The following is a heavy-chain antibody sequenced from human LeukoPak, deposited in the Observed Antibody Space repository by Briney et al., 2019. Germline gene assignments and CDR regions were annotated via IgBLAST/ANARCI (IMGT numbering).Heavy chain of an antibody. D-gene: IGHD3-10*01. CDR2: TSGSGGST. Sequence: PGGSLRLSCAASGFTFTAYAMSWVRQAPGKGLEWVSTTSGSGGSTYYADSVKGRFTISRDNSKNTLYLQMNRLRAEDTAVYYCARALGTYYYGSGINWGQGTLVTVSS. CDR1: GFTFTAYA. J-gene: IGHJ4*02. V-gene: IGHV3-23*01. CDR3: ARALGTYYYGSGIN.